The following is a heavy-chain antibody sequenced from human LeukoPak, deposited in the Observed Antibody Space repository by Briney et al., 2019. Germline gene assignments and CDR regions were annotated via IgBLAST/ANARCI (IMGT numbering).Heavy chain of an antibody. V-gene: IGHV3-30-3*01. J-gene: IGHJ1*01. D-gene: IGHD3-10*01. CDR2: ISYDGSNK. Sequence: HPGRSLRLSCAASGFTFSSYAMHWVRQAPGKGLEWVALISYDGSNKYYADSVKGRFTISRDNSKNTLYLQMNSLRAEDTAVYYCARDLIGVVWFGAFQHWGQGTLVTVSS. CDR1: GFTFSSYA. CDR3: ARDLIGVVWFGAFQH.